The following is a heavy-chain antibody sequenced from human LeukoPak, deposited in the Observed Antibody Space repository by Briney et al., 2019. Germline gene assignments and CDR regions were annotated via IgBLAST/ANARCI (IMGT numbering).Heavy chain of an antibody. CDR2: ISSSGSPI. D-gene: IGHD6-13*01. V-gene: IGHV3-48*04. J-gene: IGHJ4*02. CDR3: ARLGVMYSSNY. CDR1: GFTFSSYN. Sequence: GGSLRLSCAASGFTFSSYNMNWVRQAPGKGLEWVSYISSSGSPIYYADSMEGRFTISRDNAKDSLYLQMNSLRAEDTAVYYCARLGVMYSSNYWGQGTLVTVSS.